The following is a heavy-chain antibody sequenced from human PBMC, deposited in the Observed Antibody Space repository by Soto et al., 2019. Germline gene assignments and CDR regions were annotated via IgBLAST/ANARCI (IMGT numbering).Heavy chain of an antibody. CDR3: AKDKSNEELSVYYYNGLDV. D-gene: IGHD1-26*01. J-gene: IGHJ6*02. CDR1: GFAFDAYA. Sequence: EVQLVESGGGLVQPGRSLTLSCAASGFAFDAYAMHWVRQDPGKGLEWVSSISWNSGKIAYAASVKGRFTISRDNAKNFVYLQMNSLRAEDTALYYCAKDKSNEELSVYYYNGLDVWGQGATVIVSS. CDR2: ISWNSGKI. V-gene: IGHV3-9*01.